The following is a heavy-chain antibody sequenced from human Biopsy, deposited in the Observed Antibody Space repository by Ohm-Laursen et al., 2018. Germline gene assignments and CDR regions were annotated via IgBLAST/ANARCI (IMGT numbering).Heavy chain of an antibody. V-gene: IGHV4-59*01. CDR3: ARVRGGFLEWFDY. Sequence: PGTLSLTCTVSGESMGTYYWTWIQQPPGKGLEWIASIYYSGTTNKNPSLKSRVTISVDTSKRQFYLELSSVTAADTAIYYCARVRGGFLEWFDYWGQGTLITVSS. CDR1: GESMGTYY. J-gene: IGHJ5*01. D-gene: IGHD3-3*01. CDR2: IYYSGTT.